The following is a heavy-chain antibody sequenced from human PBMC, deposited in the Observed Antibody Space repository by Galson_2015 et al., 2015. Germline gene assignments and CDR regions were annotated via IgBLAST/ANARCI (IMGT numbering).Heavy chain of an antibody. V-gene: IGHV3-30*01. J-gene: IGHJ1*01. CDR3: ARDSGYCSSTSCYVAEYFQH. CDR1: GFTFSSYA. D-gene: IGHD2-2*03. CDR2: ISYDGSNK. Sequence: SLRLSCAAFGFTFSSYAMHWVRQAPGKGLEWVAVISYDGSNKYYADSVKGRFTISRDNSKNTLYLQMNSLRAEDTAVYYCARDSGYCSSTSCYVAEYFQHWGQGTLVTVSS.